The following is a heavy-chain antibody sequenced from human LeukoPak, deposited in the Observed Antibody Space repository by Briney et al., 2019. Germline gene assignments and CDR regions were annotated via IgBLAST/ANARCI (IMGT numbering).Heavy chain of an antibody. Sequence: SETLSLTCTVSGGSISSSSYYWGWIRQPPGKGLEWIGSIYYSGSTYYNPSLKSRVTISIDTSKNQFSLKLSSVTAADTAVYYCARPYSSGWYRIDYWGQGTLVTVSS. J-gene: IGHJ4*02. CDR2: IYYSGST. V-gene: IGHV4-39*01. CDR3: ARPYSSGWYRIDY. D-gene: IGHD6-19*01. CDR1: GGSISSSSYY.